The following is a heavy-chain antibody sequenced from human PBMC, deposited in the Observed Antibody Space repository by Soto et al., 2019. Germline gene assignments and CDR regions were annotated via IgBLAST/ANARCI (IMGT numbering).Heavy chain of an antibody. CDR2: IRSKTDGGTT. CDR1: GITFSNAW. J-gene: IGHJ3*02. V-gene: IGHV3-15*01. D-gene: IGHD6-13*01. Sequence: EVQLVESGGGLVEPGGSLRLSYAASGITFSNAWMNWVRKAPGKGLEYIGRIRSKTDGGTTEYAAPVEGRFTVSRDDSKNTLYLQMSGLKTEDIAVYYCTTTRPGTNVFDNWGQGTLVTVSS. CDR3: TTTRPGTNVFDN.